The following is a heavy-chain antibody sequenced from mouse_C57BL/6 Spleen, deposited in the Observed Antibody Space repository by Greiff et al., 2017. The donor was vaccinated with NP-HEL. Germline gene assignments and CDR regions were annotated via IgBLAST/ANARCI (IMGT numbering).Heavy chain of an antibody. Sequence: EVQGVESGPELVKPGASVKISCKASGYSFTDYNMNWVKQSHGKSLEWIGVINPNYGTTSYNQKFKGKATFTVDQSSSTAYMQLKILTSEDSAVDDFARSGGNYACFDYWGQGTTLTVSS. CDR1: GYSFTDYN. D-gene: IGHD2-1*01. CDR2: INPNYGTT. J-gene: IGHJ2*01. V-gene: IGHV1-39*01. CDR3: ARSGGNYACFDY.